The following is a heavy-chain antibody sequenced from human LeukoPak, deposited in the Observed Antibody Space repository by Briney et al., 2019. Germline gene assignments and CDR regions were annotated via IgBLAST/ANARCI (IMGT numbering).Heavy chain of an antibody. J-gene: IGHJ4*02. CDR3: ARDSYGDYGEVGDY. CDR1: GFTFDDYG. Sequence: GGSLRLSCAASGFTFDDYGMSWVRQAPGKGLEWVSGINWNGGSTGYADSVKGRFTISRDNAKNSLYLQMNSLRAEDTALYYCARDSYGDYGEVGDYWGQGTLVTVSS. CDR2: INWNGGST. D-gene: IGHD4-17*01. V-gene: IGHV3-20*04.